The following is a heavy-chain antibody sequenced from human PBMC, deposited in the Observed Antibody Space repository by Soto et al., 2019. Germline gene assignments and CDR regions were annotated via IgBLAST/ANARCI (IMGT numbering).Heavy chain of an antibody. V-gene: IGHV4-59*01. CDR3: AREGLTTVVTGDAFDI. Sequence: PSETLSLTCTVSGGSISSYYWSWIRQPPGKGLKWIGYIYYSGSTNYNPSLKSRVTISVDTSKNQFSLKLSSVTAADTAVYYCAREGLTTVVTGDAFDIWGQGTMVTVSS. CDR2: IYYSGST. CDR1: GGSISSYY. D-gene: IGHD4-17*01. J-gene: IGHJ3*02.